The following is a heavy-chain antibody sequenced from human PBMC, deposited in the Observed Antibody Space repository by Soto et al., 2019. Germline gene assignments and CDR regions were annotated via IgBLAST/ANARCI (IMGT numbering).Heavy chain of an antibody. J-gene: IGHJ4*02. D-gene: IGHD6-13*01. V-gene: IGHV1-2*02. Sequence: QVQLVQSGAEVKKPGASVKVSCKASGYTFTGYYMHWVRQAPGQGLEWMGWINPNSGGTNYAQKFQGRVTMTRDTSISTDYMELSRLRSDDTAVYYCARVNSSSVLEVGSFDYWGQGTLVTVSS. CDR1: GYTFTGYY. CDR3: ARVNSSSVLEVGSFDY. CDR2: INPNSGGT.